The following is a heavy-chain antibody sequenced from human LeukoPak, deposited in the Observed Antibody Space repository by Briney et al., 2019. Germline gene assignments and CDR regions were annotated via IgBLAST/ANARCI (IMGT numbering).Heavy chain of an antibody. CDR2: INPSGGST. J-gene: IGHJ5*02. CDR1: GYTFTSYY. CDR3: ARDLGYCSSTSCPPGWFDP. Sequence: ASVKVSCKASGYTFTSYYMHWVRQAPGQGLEWMGIINPSGGSTSYAQKFQGRVTMTRDMSTSTVYMELSSLRSEDTAVYYCARDLGYCSSTSCPPGWFDPWGQGTLVTVSS. V-gene: IGHV1-46*01. D-gene: IGHD2-2*01.